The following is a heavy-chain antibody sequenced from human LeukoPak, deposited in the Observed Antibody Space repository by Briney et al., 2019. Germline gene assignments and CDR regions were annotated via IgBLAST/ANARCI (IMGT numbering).Heavy chain of an antibody. CDR2: INVGNGNT. V-gene: IGHV1-3*01. J-gene: IGHJ4*02. Sequence: ASVKVSCKASGYTFTSYAMHWVRQAPGQRLEWMGWINVGNGNTKYSQKFQGRVTITRDTSASTAYMELSSLRSEDTAVYYCARGDCGGNDCYYIDYWGQGTLVTVSS. CDR3: ARGDCGGNDCYYIDY. D-gene: IGHD2-21*01. CDR1: GYTFTSYA.